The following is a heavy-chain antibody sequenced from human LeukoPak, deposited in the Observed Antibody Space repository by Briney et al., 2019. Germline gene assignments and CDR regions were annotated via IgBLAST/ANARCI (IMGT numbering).Heavy chain of an antibody. Sequence: SETLSLTCTVSGGSISRYYWSWIRQPPGRGLEWIGYIYTSGTTNYNPSLKSRVTISVDTSKNQFSLKLSSVTAADTAVYYCARLGTGATGLGWFDPWGQGTLVTVSS. CDR3: ARLGTGATGLGWFDP. D-gene: IGHD1-26*01. CDR1: GGSISRYY. J-gene: IGHJ5*02. V-gene: IGHV4-4*09. CDR2: IYTSGTT.